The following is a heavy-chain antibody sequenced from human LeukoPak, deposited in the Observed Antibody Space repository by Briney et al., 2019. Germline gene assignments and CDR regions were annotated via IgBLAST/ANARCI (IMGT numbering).Heavy chain of an antibody. V-gene: IGHV3-23*01. CDR3: ATGSSSWYSPGGY. CDR1: GFTFSNYA. CDR2: MSGSGGST. D-gene: IGHD6-13*01. J-gene: IGHJ4*02. Sequence: PGGSLRLSCAASGFTFSNYAMSCVRQAPGKGLEWVSGMSGSGGSTYYADSVKGRFTISRDNSKKTLYLQMNSLRAEDTAVYYCATGSSSWYSPGGYWGQGTLVTVSS.